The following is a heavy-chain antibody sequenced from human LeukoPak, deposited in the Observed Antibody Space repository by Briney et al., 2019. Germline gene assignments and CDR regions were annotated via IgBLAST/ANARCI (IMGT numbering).Heavy chain of an antibody. CDR1: GFTVSSNY. CDR3: AKDDRWLQYND. CDR2: ISPSGDTT. D-gene: IGHD5-24*01. Sequence: PGGSLRLSCAASGFTVSSNYMSWVRQAPGKGLEWVSGISPSGDTTYYADSVKGRFTVSRDNSKNTLYLQINSLRAEDTAVYYCAKDDRWLQYNDWGQGTLVTVSS. V-gene: IGHV3-23*01. J-gene: IGHJ4*02.